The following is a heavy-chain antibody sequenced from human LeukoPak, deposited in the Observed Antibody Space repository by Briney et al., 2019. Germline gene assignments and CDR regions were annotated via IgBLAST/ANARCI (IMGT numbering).Heavy chain of an antibody. V-gene: IGHV3-53*01. Sequence: EALSLTCTVSGGSISSSNYFWGWVRQPPGKGLEWVSVIYSGGSTYYADSVKGRFTISRDNSKNTLYLQMNSLRAEDTAVYYCARDAYWGQGTLVTVSS. CDR2: IYSGGST. CDR1: GGSISSSNY. J-gene: IGHJ4*02. CDR3: ARDAY.